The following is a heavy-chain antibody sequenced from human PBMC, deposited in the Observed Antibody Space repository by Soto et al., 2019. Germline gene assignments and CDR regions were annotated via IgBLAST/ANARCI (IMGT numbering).Heavy chain of an antibody. V-gene: IGHV4-4*07. Sequence: PSETLSLTCTVSGGSISSYYWSWIRQPAGKGLEWIGRIYTSGSTNYNPSLKSRVTMSVDTSKNQFSLKLRSVTAADTALYFCARHSLALRKNNWFDPWGQGIMVTVSS. CDR1: GGSISSYY. CDR2: IYTSGST. D-gene: IGHD3-3*02. J-gene: IGHJ5*02. CDR3: ARHSLALRKNNWFDP.